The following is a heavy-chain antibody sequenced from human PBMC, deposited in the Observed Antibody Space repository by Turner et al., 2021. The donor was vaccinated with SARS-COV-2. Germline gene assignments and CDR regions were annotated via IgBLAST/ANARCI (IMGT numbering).Heavy chain of an antibody. Sequence: QVQLVQSGPEVKKPGSSVKVSCNASGGTFSSYAISWVRQAPGQGIEWMGRIIPMLGIANYAQKFQGRVTMTEDTSTDTAYMELSSLRSEDTAVYYCATGYAYCGGDCSIHYWGQGTLVTVSS. D-gene: IGHD2-21*02. CDR1: GGTFSSYA. CDR2: IIPMLGIA. V-gene: IGHV1-69*04. CDR3: ATGYAYCGGDCSIHY. J-gene: IGHJ4*02.